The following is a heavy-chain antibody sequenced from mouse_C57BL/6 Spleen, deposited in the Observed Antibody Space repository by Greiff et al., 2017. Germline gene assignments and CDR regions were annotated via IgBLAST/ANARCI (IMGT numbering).Heavy chain of an antibody. J-gene: IGHJ3*01. Sequence: QVQLQQPGAELVKPGASVKLSCKASGYTFTSYWMQWVKQRPGQGLEWIGEIDPSDSYTNYNQKFKGKATLTVDTSSSTAYMQLSSLTSEDSAVYYCAKARLRREPMFAYWGQGTLVTVSA. CDR1: GYTFTSYW. V-gene: IGHV1-50*01. CDR2: IDPSDSYT. CDR3: AKARLRREPMFAY. D-gene: IGHD2-4*01.